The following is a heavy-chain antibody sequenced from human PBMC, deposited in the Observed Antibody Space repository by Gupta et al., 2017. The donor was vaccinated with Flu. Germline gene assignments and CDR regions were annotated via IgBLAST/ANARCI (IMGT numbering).Heavy chain of an antibody. J-gene: IGHJ4*02. V-gene: IGHV2-5*02. CDR2: IYWDDDK. CDR1: GFSLRTGGVG. CDR3: ARRLGPRSNDNSGYYDL. D-gene: IGHD4-23*01. Sequence: QITLKESGPTLVSPTQTLTLTCTISGFSLRTGGVGVGWIRQPPGEALEYLALIYWDDDKRYSASLRNRLTIAKDTSKNQVVLRVINMDPADKATYYCARRLGPRSNDNSGYYDLWGPGILVTVSS.